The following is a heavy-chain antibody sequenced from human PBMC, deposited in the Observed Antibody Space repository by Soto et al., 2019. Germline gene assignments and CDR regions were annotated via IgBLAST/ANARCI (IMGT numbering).Heavy chain of an antibody. J-gene: IGHJ4*02. CDR3: AKGGPYQICDFDS. CDR1: GFTFNIYT. Sequence: EVQLLESGGGLVQPGGSLRLSCAASGFTFNIYTMSWVRQAPGKGLEWVSGIGARGSDTYFPDSVKGRFTISRDNAMDMVYLQMNSRRAEDTAVYFCAKGGPYQICDFDSWGQGNLVTVSS. D-gene: IGHD2-2*01. CDR2: IGARGSDT. V-gene: IGHV3-23*01.